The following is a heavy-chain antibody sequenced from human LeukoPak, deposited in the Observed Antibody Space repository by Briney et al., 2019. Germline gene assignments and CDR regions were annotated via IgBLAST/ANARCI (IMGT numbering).Heavy chain of an antibody. Sequence: SVTVSCKASGGTSNSHAISWVRQAPGQGLEWMGRIISNLGTTNRAQKFQDRVTLTADKSTNTAYMELTSLTSDDTAIYYCATTNDGGGYQWGDFFDYWGQGTLVTVSS. V-gene: IGHV1-69*04. CDR1: GGTSNSHA. CDR3: ATTNDGGGYQWGDFFDY. CDR2: IISNLGTT. D-gene: IGHD3-22*01. J-gene: IGHJ4*02.